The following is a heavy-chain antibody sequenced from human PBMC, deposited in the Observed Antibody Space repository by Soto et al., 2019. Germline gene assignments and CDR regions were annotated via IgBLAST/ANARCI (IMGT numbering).Heavy chain of an antibody. CDR2: ISAYNGNT. CDR1: GYTFTSYG. CDR3: ASSTSPYSSGWSPDAFDI. V-gene: IGHV1-18*01. D-gene: IGHD6-19*01. J-gene: IGHJ3*02. Sequence: ASVKVSWKASGYTFTSYGISWVRQAPGQGLEWMGWISAYNGNTNYAQKLQGRVTMTTDTSTSTAYMELRSLRSDDTAVYYCASSTSPYSSGWSPDAFDIWGQGTMVTVSS.